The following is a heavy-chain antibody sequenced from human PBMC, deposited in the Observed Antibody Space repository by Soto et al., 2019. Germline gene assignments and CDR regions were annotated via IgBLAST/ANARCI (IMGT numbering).Heavy chain of an antibody. Sequence: SETLSLTCTVSGGSISSTSYYWVWIRQPPGKGLEWIGSFYYSGSTNYNPSLKSRVTISVDTSKNQFSLKLSSVTAADTAVYYCARGRRTTVTIDYWGQGTLVTVSS. CDR1: GGSISSTSYY. V-gene: IGHV4-39*07. D-gene: IGHD4-17*01. J-gene: IGHJ4*02. CDR2: FYYSGST. CDR3: ARGRRTTVTIDY.